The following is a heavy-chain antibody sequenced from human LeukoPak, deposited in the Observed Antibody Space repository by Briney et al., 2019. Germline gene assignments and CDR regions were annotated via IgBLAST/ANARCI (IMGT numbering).Heavy chain of an antibody. CDR1: GYTGNKYG. V-gene: IGHV1-18*01. Sequence: ASVKVSCKTSGYTGNKYGITWVRQAPGQGLEWMGWSSAYNDVTKHAWKFQDRVVRTTDRSTSIAYMEMSSLTPHDTAIYYCARISFDRNGFDFQYWGQGTLAIV. CDR2: SSAYNDVT. CDR3: ARISFDRNGFDFQY. D-gene: IGHD2-8*01. J-gene: IGHJ4*02.